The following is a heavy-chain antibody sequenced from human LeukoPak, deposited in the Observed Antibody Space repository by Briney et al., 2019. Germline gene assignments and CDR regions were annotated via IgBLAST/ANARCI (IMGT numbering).Heavy chain of an antibody. Sequence: SETLSLTCTVSGGSISSSSYYWGWIRQPPGKGLEWIGSIYYSGSTYYNPSLKSRVTISVDTSKNQFSLKLSSVTAADTAVYYCARDIGSGSYWDYFDYWGQGTLVTVSS. V-gene: IGHV4-39*07. CDR2: IYYSGST. D-gene: IGHD3-10*01. CDR1: GGSISSSSYY. J-gene: IGHJ4*02. CDR3: ARDIGSGSYWDYFDY.